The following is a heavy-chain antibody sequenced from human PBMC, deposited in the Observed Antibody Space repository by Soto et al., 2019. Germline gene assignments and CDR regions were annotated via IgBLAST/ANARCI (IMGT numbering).Heavy chain of an antibody. D-gene: IGHD6-25*01. CDR1: GGSISSGGYS. V-gene: IGHV4-30-2*01. CDR3: AKARGRLYGMDV. Sequence: LSLTCAVSGGSISSGGYSWSWIRQPPGKGLEWIGYIYHSGSTYYNPSLKSRVTISVDRSKNQFSLKLSSVTAADTAVYYCAKARGRLYGMDVWGQGTTVTVSS. J-gene: IGHJ6*02. CDR2: IYHSGST.